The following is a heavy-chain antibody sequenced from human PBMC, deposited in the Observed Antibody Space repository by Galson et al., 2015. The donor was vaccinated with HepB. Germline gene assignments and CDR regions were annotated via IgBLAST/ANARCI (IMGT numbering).Heavy chain of an antibody. Sequence: TLSLTCTVSGASISSNSYYWSWIRQHPGKGLEWIGYIDDSGSNRYNPSLKSRVTISVDTSKNQFSLKLRSVIAADTAVYYCARDGGVEADYYYGMDVWGQGITVTVSS. CDR1: GASISSNSYY. V-gene: IGHV4-31*03. CDR2: IDDSGSN. CDR3: ARDGGVEADYYYGMDV. D-gene: IGHD2-8*02. J-gene: IGHJ6*02.